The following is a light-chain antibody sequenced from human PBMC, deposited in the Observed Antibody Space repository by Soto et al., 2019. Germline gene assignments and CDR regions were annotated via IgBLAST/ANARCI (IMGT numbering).Light chain of an antibody. Sequence: EIVLTQSPGTLSLSPGETATLSCRASRSVSSNYLAWYQQRPGQAPRLLIYHASTRATGIPARFSGSGSGTEFTLTISSLQSEDFAVYYCQHYHNWPITFGQGTRLEIK. CDR3: QHYHNWPIT. V-gene: IGKV3-15*01. J-gene: IGKJ5*01. CDR2: HAS. CDR1: RSVSSN.